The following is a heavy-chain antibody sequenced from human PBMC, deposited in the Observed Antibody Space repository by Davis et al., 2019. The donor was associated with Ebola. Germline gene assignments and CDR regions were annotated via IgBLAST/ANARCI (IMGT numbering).Heavy chain of an antibody. D-gene: IGHD2-2*01. V-gene: IGHV4-31*03. CDR2: IYYSGST. CDR1: GGSISSGGYY. CDR3: ARGRVYCSSTSCYRPWGMDV. J-gene: IGHJ6*02. Sequence: PSETLSLTCTVSGGSISSGGYYWSWIRQHPGKGLEWIGYIYYSGSTYYNPSLKSRVTISVDTSKNQFSLKLSSVTAADTAVYYCARGRVYCSSTSCYRPWGMDVWGQGTTVTVSS.